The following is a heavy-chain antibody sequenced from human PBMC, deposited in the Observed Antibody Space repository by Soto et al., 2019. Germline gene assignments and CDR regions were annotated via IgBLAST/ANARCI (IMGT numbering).Heavy chain of an antibody. Sequence: PSETLSLTCAVSGGSISSGGYSWSWIRQPPGKGLEWIGYMYHSGSTYYNPSLKSRVTISIDSSKNQFSLKLSSVIAADTAVYYCARVPDYWGQGILVTVSS. CDR1: GGSISSGGYS. CDR3: ARVPDY. CDR2: MYHSGST. V-gene: IGHV4-30-2*01. J-gene: IGHJ4*02. D-gene: IGHD2-2*01.